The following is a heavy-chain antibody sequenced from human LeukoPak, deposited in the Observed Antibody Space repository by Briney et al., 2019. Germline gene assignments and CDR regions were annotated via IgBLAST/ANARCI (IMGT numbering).Heavy chain of an antibody. J-gene: IGHJ1*01. CDR2: INWNGGST. Sequence: GGSLRLSCAASGFTFDDYGMSWVRQAPGKGLEWVSGINWNGGSTGYADSVKGRFTISRDNAKNSLYLQMNSLRAEDTALYYCAKVPHKLRYFDWLDFTHFQHWGQGTLVTVSS. CDR3: AKVPHKLRYFDWLDFTHFQH. V-gene: IGHV3-20*04. CDR1: GFTFDDYG. D-gene: IGHD3-9*01.